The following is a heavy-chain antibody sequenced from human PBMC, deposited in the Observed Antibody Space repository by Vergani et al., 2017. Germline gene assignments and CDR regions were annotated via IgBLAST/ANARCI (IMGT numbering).Heavy chain of an antibody. CDR1: GGSFTSYH. J-gene: IGHJ6*02. CDR3: ARGNTETKGHLSYYDCLDV. V-gene: IGHV4-34*01. CDR2: IDHTGRP. Sequence: QVQLQQWGGGLLKPSETLSLICVVNGGSFTSYHWTWIRQSPGEGWGWVGDIDHTGRPDYNPSLKSRLTMSVDKSRNQFSMTLNSVTATDTAIYFCARGNTETKGHLSYYDCLDVWGQGTAVTVS. D-gene: IGHD4-11*01.